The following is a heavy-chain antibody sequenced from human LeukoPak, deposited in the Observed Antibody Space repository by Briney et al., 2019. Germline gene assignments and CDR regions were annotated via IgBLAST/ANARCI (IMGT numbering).Heavy chain of an antibody. D-gene: IGHD1-26*01. CDR3: ARESGSARAFYFDY. CDR1: GGSFSGYY. Sequence: KTSETLSLTCAVYGGSFSGYYWSWIRQPPGKGLEWIGEINHSGSTNYNPSLKSRVTISVDTSKNQFSLKLSSVTAADTAVYYCARESGSARAFYFDYWGQGTLVAVSS. CDR2: INHSGST. J-gene: IGHJ4*02. V-gene: IGHV4-34*01.